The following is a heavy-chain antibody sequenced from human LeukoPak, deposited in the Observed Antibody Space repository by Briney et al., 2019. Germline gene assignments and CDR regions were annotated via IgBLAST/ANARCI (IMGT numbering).Heavy chain of an antibody. CDR2: ISGSGGST. CDR3: AKDQGGGKDY. V-gene: IGHV3-23*01. D-gene: IGHD3-16*01. CDR1: GFTFSDYY. J-gene: IGHJ4*02. Sequence: GGSLRLSCAASGFTFSDYYMSWIRQAPGKGLEWVSAISGSGGSTYYADSVKGRFTISRDNSKNTLYLQMNSLRAEDTAVYYCAKDQGGGKDYWGQGTLVTVSS.